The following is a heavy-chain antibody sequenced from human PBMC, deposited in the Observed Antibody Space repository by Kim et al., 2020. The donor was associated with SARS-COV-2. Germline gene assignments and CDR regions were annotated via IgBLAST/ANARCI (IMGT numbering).Heavy chain of an antibody. CDR1: GGTFSSYA. Sequence: SVKVSCKASGGTFSSYAISWVRQAPGQGLEWMGGIIPIFGTANYAQKFQGRVTITADESTSTAYMELSSLRSEDTAVYYCAREQGRMYYYGSGKDYYYGMDVWGQGTTVTVSS. CDR2: IIPIFGTA. CDR3: AREQGRMYYYGSGKDYYYGMDV. J-gene: IGHJ6*02. V-gene: IGHV1-69*13. D-gene: IGHD3-10*01.